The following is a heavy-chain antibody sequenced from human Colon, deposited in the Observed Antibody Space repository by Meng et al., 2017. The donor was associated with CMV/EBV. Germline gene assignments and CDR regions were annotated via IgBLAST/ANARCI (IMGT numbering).Heavy chain of an antibody. V-gene: IGHV3-7*03. CDR3: ARSNHSGSYLTGLFDF. D-gene: IGHD1-26*01. CDR2: IKQDGSEK. J-gene: IGHJ4*02. Sequence: GESLKISCAASGFALSSYWMSWVRQAPGKGLEWVANIKQDGSEKYYVDSVQGRFTISRDNAKNSLYLEMNFLRADDTAFYYCARSNHSGSYLTGLFDFWGQGILVTSPQ. CDR1: GFALSSYW.